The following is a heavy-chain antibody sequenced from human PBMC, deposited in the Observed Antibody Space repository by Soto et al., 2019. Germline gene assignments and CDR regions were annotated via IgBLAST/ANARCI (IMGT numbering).Heavy chain of an antibody. J-gene: IGHJ4*02. CDR2: ISYSGST. Sequence: LSLTCTVSGGSINSGGHYWSWIRQHPGKGLEWIGYISYSGSTHYKPSLKSRTTMSVDTSRNQFSLKLSSVTAADTAVYYCARMTTVTSFEYWGQGTLVTVSS. V-gene: IGHV4-31*03. CDR3: ARMTTVTSFEY. D-gene: IGHD4-17*01. CDR1: GGSINSGGHY.